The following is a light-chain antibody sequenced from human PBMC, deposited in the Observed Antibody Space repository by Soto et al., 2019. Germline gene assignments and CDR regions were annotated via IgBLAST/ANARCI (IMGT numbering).Light chain of an antibody. CDR2: DAS. V-gene: IGKV3-11*01. J-gene: IGKJ5*01. CDR1: QSVRSER. Sequence: EIVLTQSPDTLSLSPGERATLSCRGSQSVRSERLAWYQQKRGQAPTLLIFDASSRASGTPARFSCSGSGTDFTLTISSLEPEDFAFYYCQQRSNWPPITFGQGTRLENK. CDR3: QQRSNWPPIT.